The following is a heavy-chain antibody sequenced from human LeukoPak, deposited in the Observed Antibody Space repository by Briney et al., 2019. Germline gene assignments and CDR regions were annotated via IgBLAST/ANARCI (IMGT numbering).Heavy chain of an antibody. J-gene: IGHJ6*03. CDR3: AKASVTRPPYYYYYMDV. V-gene: IGHV3-23*01. Sequence: PARSLRLSCPASGFTFSSYAMSWVRQPPRKWLEWVSAISGSGGSTYYADSVKGRFTISRDNSKSTLYLQMNSLRAEDTAVYYCAKASVTRPPYYYYYMDVWGKGTTVTVSS. D-gene: IGHD4-11*01. CDR1: GFTFSSYA. CDR2: ISGSGGST.